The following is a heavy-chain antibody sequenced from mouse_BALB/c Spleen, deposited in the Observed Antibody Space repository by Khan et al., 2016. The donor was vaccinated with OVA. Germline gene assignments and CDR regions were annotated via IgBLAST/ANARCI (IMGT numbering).Heavy chain of an antibody. V-gene: IGHV1-9*01. CDR2: ILPGSGST. CDR1: GYTFSGYW. Sequence: QVQLQQSGAELMKPGASVKISCKATGYTFSGYWIEWVKQRPGHGLEWIGEILPGSGSTNYNGKFKGKATFTADTSSNTAYMQLSSPTSEDSAVYYCASPLTTSDVWGAGTTVTVSS. CDR3: ASPLTTSDV. J-gene: IGHJ1*01. D-gene: IGHD2-1*01.